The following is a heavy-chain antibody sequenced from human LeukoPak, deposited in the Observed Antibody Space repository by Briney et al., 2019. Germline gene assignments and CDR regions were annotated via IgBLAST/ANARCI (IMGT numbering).Heavy chain of an antibody. D-gene: IGHD3-10*01. CDR1: GYTFTSYD. CDR2: MNPNSGNT. V-gene: IGHV1-8*01. Sequence: ASVKVSCKASGYTFTSYDINWVRQATGQGLEWMGWMNPNSGNTGYAQKFQGRVTMTRNTSISTAYMELSSLRSEDTAVYYCARGWASGSYRKSGFDYWAREPWSPSPQ. J-gene: IGHJ4*02. CDR3: ARGWASGSYRKSGFDY.